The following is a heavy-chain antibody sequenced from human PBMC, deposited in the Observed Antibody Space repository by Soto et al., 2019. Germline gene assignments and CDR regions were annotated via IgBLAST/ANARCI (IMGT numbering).Heavy chain of an antibody. D-gene: IGHD6-19*01. V-gene: IGHV3-30-3*01. CDR2: MSYDGSTK. CDR3: ARAGRQWLAKYYFDF. Sequence: QLQLVESGGGVVQPGGSLRLSCAASGFTFSAYAMHWVRQAPGKGLEWVALMSYDGSTKEYADSVKGRFTISRDNSKNTLSLQMSSLSNEDTALYFCARAGRQWLAKYYFDFWGQGTLVTVSS. J-gene: IGHJ4*02. CDR1: GFTFSAYA.